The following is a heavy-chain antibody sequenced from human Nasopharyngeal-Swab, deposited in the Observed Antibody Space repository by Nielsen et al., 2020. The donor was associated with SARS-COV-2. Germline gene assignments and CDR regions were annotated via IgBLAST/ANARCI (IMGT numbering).Heavy chain of an antibody. J-gene: IGHJ2*01. Sequence: GGSLRLSCAASGLSVSSNYMSWVRQAPGKGLEWVSIIYPGGSIYYADSVKGRFTISRDNAKNSLYLLLNSLRAEDSAVYYCARDPLSSWQAIGNWYFDLWGRGTLVTVSS. D-gene: IGHD6-13*01. CDR3: ARDPLSSWQAIGNWYFDL. V-gene: IGHV3-53*01. CDR1: GLSVSSNY. CDR2: IYPGGSI.